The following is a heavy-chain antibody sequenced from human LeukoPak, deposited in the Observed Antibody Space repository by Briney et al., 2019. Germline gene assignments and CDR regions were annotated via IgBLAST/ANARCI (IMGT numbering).Heavy chain of an antibody. CDR3: AKATTAIVVDNFFDY. Sequence: GGSLRLSCAASGFTFTSYSMSWVRQAPGKGLEWVSAISGNGGATYYADSVKGVVTIARANSKNTLHLQMNSLRAEDTALYYCAKATTAIVVDNFFDYWGQGTLVSVSS. CDR1: GFTFTSYS. D-gene: IGHD3-22*01. J-gene: IGHJ4*02. CDR2: ISGNGGAT. V-gene: IGHV3-23*01.